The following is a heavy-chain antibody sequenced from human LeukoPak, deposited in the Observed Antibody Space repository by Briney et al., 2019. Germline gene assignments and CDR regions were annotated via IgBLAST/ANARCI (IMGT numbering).Heavy chain of an antibody. D-gene: IGHD4-17*01. Sequence: SETLSLTCTVSGGSISSYYWSWIRQPPGKGLEWIGYIYYSGSTNYNPSLKSRVTISVDTSKNQFSLKLSSVTAADTAVYYCARVTGDYGIDYWGQGTLVTVSS. V-gene: IGHV4-59*08. CDR1: GGSISSYY. CDR3: ARVTGDYGIDY. J-gene: IGHJ4*02. CDR2: IYYSGST.